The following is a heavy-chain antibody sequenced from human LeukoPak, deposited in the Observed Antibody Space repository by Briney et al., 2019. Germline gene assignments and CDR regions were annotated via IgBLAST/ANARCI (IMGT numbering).Heavy chain of an antibody. Sequence: GGSLRLSCAASGFNFNNYNMNWIRQAPGKGLEWVSYITLSSSSIYYADSVKGRFTISRDNAKNSLYLQMNSLRAEDTAVYYCAREPTYSSSWYTSCDYWGQGTLVTVSS. J-gene: IGHJ4*02. CDR1: GFNFNNYN. CDR2: ITLSSSSI. D-gene: IGHD6-13*01. V-gene: IGHV3-48*01. CDR3: AREPTYSSSWYTSCDY.